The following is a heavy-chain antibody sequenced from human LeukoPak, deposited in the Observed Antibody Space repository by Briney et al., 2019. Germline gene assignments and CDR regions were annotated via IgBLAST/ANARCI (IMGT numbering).Heavy chain of an antibody. V-gene: IGHV5-51*01. D-gene: IGHD6-13*01. CDR1: GYSFTCYW. J-gene: IGHJ5*02. CDR3: ARHVYSSSWYVSNWFDP. Sequence: GESLKISCKGSGYSFTCYWVGWVRQMPGKGLEWMGIIYPGDSGTRYSPSFQGQVTISADKSISTAYLQWSSLKASDTAMYYCARHVYSSSWYVSNWFDPWGQGTLVTVSS. CDR2: IYPGDSGT.